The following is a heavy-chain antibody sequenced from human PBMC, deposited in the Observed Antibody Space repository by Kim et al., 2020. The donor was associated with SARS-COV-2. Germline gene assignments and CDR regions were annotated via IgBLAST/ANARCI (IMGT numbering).Heavy chain of an antibody. Sequence: GGSLRLSCTASGFTFTNYAMSWVRQTPGKGLERVATISGDGFTTYYADSVKGRFTISRDNSKNTMYLQMNSLRAEDTAIYFCAKDFWPSPNSNGNHFDHWGRGHRVPVPS. CDR1: GFTFTNYA. D-gene: IGHD3-22*01. V-gene: IGHV3-23*01. CDR2: ISGDGFTT. J-gene: IGHJ4*02. CDR3: AKDFWPSPNSNGNHFDH.